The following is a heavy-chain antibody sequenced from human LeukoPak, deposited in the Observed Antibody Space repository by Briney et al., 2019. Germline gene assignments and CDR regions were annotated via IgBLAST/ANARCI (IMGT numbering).Heavy chain of an antibody. Sequence: ASVKVSCKASGYTFTSYGISWVRQAPGQGLEWMGWISAYNGNTNYAQKLQGRVTMTTDTSTSTAYMELRSLRSDDTAVYYCARDRVYYDFWSGLDYWGQGTLVTVSS. CDR3: ARDRVYYDFWSGLDY. J-gene: IGHJ4*02. D-gene: IGHD3-3*01. V-gene: IGHV1-18*01. CDR1: GYTFTSYG. CDR2: ISAYNGNT.